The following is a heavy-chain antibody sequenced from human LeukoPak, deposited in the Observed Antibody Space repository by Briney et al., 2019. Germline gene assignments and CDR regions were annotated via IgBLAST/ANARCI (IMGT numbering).Heavy chain of an antibody. J-gene: IGHJ4*02. Sequence: GGSLRLSCETSGFTFSNAWMSWVRQAPGRGLEWVGRLKRRIDGGTTDYGAPVKGRFTISRDDSKNTLYLQMNSLKTEDTGIYYCITGQGMSRTTLDYWGQGTLVTVSS. V-gene: IGHV3-15*01. CDR1: GFTFSNAW. CDR3: ITGQGMSRTTLDY. CDR2: LKRRIDGGTT. D-gene: IGHD1/OR15-1a*01.